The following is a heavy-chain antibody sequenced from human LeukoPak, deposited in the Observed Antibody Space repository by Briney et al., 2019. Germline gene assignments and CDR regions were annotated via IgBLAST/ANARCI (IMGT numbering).Heavy chain of an antibody. CDR2: ISGSGGST. CDR1: GFTFSSYG. J-gene: IGHJ4*02. V-gene: IGHV3-23*01. CDR3: ARVSETVDFDY. Sequence: GGSLRLSCAASGFTFSSYGMSWVRQAPGKGLEWVSAISGSGGSTYYADSVKGRFTISRDNAKNSLYLQMNSLRAEDTAVYYCARVSETVDFDYWGQGTLVTVSS. D-gene: IGHD4-23*01.